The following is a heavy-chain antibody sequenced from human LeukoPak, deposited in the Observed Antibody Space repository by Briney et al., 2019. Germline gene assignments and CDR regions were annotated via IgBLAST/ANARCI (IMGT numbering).Heavy chain of an antibody. CDR2: IYYSGST. V-gene: IGHV4-59*08. Sequence: SETLSLTCTVSGGSISSYYWSWIRQPPGKGLEWIGYIYYSGSTNYNPSLKSRVTISVDTSKNQFSLKLSSVTAADTAVYYCAGQIGSLAARRNFDYWGQGTLVTVSS. D-gene: IGHD6-6*01. CDR3: AGQIGSLAARRNFDY. CDR1: GGSISSYY. J-gene: IGHJ4*02.